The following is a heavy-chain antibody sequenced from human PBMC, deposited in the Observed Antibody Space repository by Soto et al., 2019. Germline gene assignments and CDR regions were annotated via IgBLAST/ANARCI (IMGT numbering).Heavy chain of an antibody. CDR2: ISYDGNIK. Sequence: GGSLRLSCGASAFSFSHYAMHWVRQAPGKGLECVAVISYDGNIKRYADSVKGRFTISRDNSENTLYLQMNSLRPEDTAVYYCAGAGYCSGGRCYSPYYYYYGMDVWGQGTTVTVSS. V-gene: IGHV3-30-3*01. CDR1: AFSFSHYA. CDR3: AGAGYCSGGRCYSPYYYYYGMDV. D-gene: IGHD2-15*01. J-gene: IGHJ6*02.